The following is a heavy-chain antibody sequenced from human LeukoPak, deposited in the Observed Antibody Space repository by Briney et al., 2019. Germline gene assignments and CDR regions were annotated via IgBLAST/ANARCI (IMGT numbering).Heavy chain of an antibody. CDR2: VSYSGTT. D-gene: IGHD2-8*01. CDR3: AGLGVMVLVYQFEY. V-gene: IGHV4-39*07. CDR1: GGSITSSKYF. Sequence: SETLSLTCAVSGGSITSSKYFWGWIRQPPGKELELIGIVSYSGTTDYNPSLKSRVTISTDTSKNQFSPKLTSVTAADTAVYYCAGLGVMVLVYQFEYWGRGTPVTVSS. J-gene: IGHJ4*02.